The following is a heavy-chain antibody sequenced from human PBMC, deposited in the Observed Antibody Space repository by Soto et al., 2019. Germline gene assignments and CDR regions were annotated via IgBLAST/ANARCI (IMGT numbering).Heavy chain of an antibody. V-gene: IGHV3-23*01. D-gene: IGHD2-2*01. CDR3: AKGLNQFDY. CDR2: XXXXXXXX. CDR1: GFTLSNYA. Sequence: LXXSXXXSGFTLSNYAMSWVRQAPGKXXXXXXXXXXXXXXXXXXSVRGRFTISRDKSKSTLYLQMISLRAEDTALYYCAKGLNQFDYWGQGAQVTVSS. J-gene: IGHJ4*02.